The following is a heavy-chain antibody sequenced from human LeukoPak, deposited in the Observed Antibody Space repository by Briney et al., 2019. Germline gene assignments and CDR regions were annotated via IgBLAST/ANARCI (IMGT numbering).Heavy chain of an antibody. Sequence: ASVKVSCKASGYTFTGYYMHWVRQAPGQGLEWMGWMNPNSGNTGYPQNFQGRVTMTRDTSINTAYMELSSLRSEDTAVYYCVRAIRTTVTTFWFDPWGQGTLVTVSS. CDR1: GYTFTGYY. CDR3: VRAIRTTVTTFWFDP. V-gene: IGHV1-8*02. J-gene: IGHJ5*02. D-gene: IGHD4-17*01. CDR2: MNPNSGNT.